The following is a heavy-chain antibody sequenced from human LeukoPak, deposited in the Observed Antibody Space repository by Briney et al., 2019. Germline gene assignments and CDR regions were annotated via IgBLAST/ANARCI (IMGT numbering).Heavy chain of an antibody. CDR3: ARSLPLTYSSSWDGPGDY. CDR2: ISSSSSTI. J-gene: IGHJ4*02. D-gene: IGHD6-13*01. CDR1: GFTFSSYW. Sequence: PGGSLRLSCAASGFTFSSYWMSWVRQAPGKGLEWVSYISSSSSTIYYADSVKGRFTISRDNAKNSLYLQMNSLRAEDTAVYYCARSLPLTYSSSWDGPGDYWGQGTLVTVSS. V-gene: IGHV3-48*01.